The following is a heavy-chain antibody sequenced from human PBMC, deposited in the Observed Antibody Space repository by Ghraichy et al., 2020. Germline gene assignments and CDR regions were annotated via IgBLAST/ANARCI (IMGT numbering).Heavy chain of an antibody. CDR3: ARDSSERPDDSTSGIDS. V-gene: IGHV4-34*01. D-gene: IGHD6-6*01. CDR2: STQTGSA. J-gene: IGHJ4*02. CDR1: GGSFIGYH. Sequence: SETLSLTCAVNGGSFIGYHWTWIRQPPGTGLEWVGESTQTGSANYNPSLKSRVAISVDTSKNQVSLRLRSLTATDTAIYYCARDSSERPDDSTSGIDSWGQGSLVTVSS.